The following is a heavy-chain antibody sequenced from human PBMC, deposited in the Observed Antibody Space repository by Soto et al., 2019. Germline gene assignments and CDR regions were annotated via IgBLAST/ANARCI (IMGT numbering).Heavy chain of an antibody. Sequence: ASVKVSCKASGYTFTSYGISWVRQAPGQGLEWMGWISAYNGNTNYAQKLQGRVTMTTDTSTSTAYMELSSLRSEDTAVYYCAGEFRLIVYAIRIERYFDGWGRGLRVNVSS. CDR2: ISAYNGNT. CDR1: GYTFTSYG. CDR3: AGEFRLIVYAIRIERYFDG. J-gene: IGHJ4*02. V-gene: IGHV1-18*01. D-gene: IGHD2-8*01.